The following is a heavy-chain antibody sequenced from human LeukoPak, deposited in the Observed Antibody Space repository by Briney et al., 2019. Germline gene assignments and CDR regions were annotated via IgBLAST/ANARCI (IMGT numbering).Heavy chain of an antibody. D-gene: IGHD6-19*01. V-gene: IGHV4-59*01. CDR2: IYYSGST. Sequence: SETLSLTCTVSGGSISNYYWSWIRQPPGKGLEWIGYIYYSGSTNYNPSLKSRVTISADTSKNQFSLKLSSVTAADTAVYYCARDMAASSGYWGQGTLVTVSS. CDR1: GGSISNYY. J-gene: IGHJ4*02. CDR3: ARDMAASSGY.